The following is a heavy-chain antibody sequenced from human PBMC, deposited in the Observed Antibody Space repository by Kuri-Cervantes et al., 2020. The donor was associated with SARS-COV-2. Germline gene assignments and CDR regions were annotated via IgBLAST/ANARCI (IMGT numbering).Heavy chain of an antibody. D-gene: IGHD5-24*01. J-gene: IGHJ6*03. Sequence: GGSLRLSCAASGFTFSSYSMNWVRQAPGKGLEWVSSISSSSSYIYYADSVKGRFTISKESGENSLYLHMNSLRGDDTAVYYCARVAGDGPIYYNYMDVWGKGTTVTVSS. CDR3: ARVAGDGPIYYNYMDV. CDR1: GFTFSSYS. V-gene: IGHV3-21*01. CDR2: ISSSSSYI.